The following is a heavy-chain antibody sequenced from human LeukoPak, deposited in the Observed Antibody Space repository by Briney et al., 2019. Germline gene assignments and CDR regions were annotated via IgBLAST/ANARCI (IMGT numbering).Heavy chain of an antibody. J-gene: IGHJ4*02. CDR3: ARGKTMGLFDY. CDR2: ISSSSSYT. Sequence: PGGSLRLSCAASGFTFSDYYMSWIRQAPGKGLEWVSYISSSSSYTNYADSVKGRFTISRDNARNSLYLQMNSLRAEDTAVYYCARGKTMGLFDYWGQGTLVTVSS. CDR1: GFTFSDYY. D-gene: IGHD4/OR15-4a*01. V-gene: IGHV3-11*05.